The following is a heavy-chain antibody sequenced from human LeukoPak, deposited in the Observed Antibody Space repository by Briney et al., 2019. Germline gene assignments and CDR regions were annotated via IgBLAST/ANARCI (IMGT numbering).Heavy chain of an antibody. CDR2: VSWNSGSI. CDR3: AKTDYSNYQLFTFDY. V-gene: IGHV3-9*01. D-gene: IGHD4-11*01. J-gene: IGHJ4*02. CDR1: GFTFDDYA. Sequence: PGGSLRLSCAASGFTFDDYAMHWVRQAPGKGLEWVSGVSWNSGSIGYADSVKGRFTISRDNAKNSLYLQMNSLRAEDTALYYCAKTDYSNYQLFTFDYWGQGTLVTVSS.